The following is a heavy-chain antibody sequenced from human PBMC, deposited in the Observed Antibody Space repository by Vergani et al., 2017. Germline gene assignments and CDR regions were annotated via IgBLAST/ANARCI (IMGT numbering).Heavy chain of an antibody. J-gene: IGHJ5*02. CDR1: GFTFGDYA. CDR3: TRVQLAARWFDP. V-gene: IGHV3-49*04. D-gene: IGHD6-6*01. CDR2: IRSKAYGGTT. Sequence: EVQLVESGGGLVQPGRSLRLSCTASGFTFGDYAMSWVRQAPGKGLEWVGFIRSKAYGGTTEYAASVKGRFTISRDDSKSIAYLQMNSLKTEDTAVYYCTRVQLAARWFDPWGQGTLVTVSS.